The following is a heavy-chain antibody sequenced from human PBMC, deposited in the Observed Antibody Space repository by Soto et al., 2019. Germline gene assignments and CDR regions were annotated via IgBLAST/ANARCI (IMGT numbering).Heavy chain of an antibody. CDR1: GFTFSSYS. J-gene: IGHJ4*02. V-gene: IGHV3-48*01. CDR3: ARDAPPDDY. CDR2: ISSSTI. Sequence: EVQLVESGGGLVQPGGSLRLSCAASGFTFSSYSMNWVRQAPGKGLEWVSYISSSTIYYADSVKGRFTISRDNAKNSLYLQMNSLRAEDTAVYYCARDAPPDDYWGQGTLVTFSS.